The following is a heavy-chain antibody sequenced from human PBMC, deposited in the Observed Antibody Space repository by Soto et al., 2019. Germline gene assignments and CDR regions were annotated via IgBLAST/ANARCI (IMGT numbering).Heavy chain of an antibody. D-gene: IGHD1-1*01. J-gene: IGHJ4*02. V-gene: IGHV3-74*01. Sequence: EVQLVESGGGLLQPGGSLRLSCAASEFTFGKYWMHWVRQAPGKGLVWVSRINDYATTMNYADSVKGRFTISRDNAKNTLYLQMNSLKVDDTAVYYCTRGGLEPFDFWGQGALVTVSS. CDR2: INDYATTM. CDR1: EFTFGKYW. CDR3: TRGGLEPFDF.